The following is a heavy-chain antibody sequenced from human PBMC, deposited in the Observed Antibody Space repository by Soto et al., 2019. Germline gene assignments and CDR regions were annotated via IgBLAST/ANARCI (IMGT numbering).Heavy chain of an antibody. J-gene: IGHJ5*02. CDR2: MNHSGST. CDR1: GGSFSAYS. Sequence: QVQLQQWGAGMLKPSETLSLTCAVYGGSFSAYSWTWISQPPGKGLEWIGEMNHSGSTNYNPSLQSRVTLSVDTSKNQFSLNLSSVTAADTAVYYCVRVQCVAVIESEKTWFHPWGQGTPVTFSS. CDR3: VRVQCVAVIESEKTWFHP. V-gene: IGHV4-34*01. D-gene: IGHD6-19*01.